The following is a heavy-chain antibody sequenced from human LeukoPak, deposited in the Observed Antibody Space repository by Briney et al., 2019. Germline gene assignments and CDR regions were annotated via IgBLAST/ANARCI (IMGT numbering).Heavy chain of an antibody. V-gene: IGHV3-48*03. Sequence: GGSLRLSCAAPGFTFSSYEMNWVRQAPGKGLEWVSYISSSGSTIYYADSVKGRFTISRDNAKNSLYLQMNSLRAEDTAVYYCARAHAVATIYESYYYYGMDVWGQGTTVTVSS. J-gene: IGHJ6*02. CDR3: ARAHAVATIYESYYYYGMDV. D-gene: IGHD5-12*01. CDR1: GFTFSSYE. CDR2: ISSSGSTI.